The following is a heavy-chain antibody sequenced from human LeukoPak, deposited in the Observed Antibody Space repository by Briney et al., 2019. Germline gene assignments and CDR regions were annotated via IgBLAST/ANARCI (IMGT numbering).Heavy chain of an antibody. D-gene: IGHD3-22*01. V-gene: IGHV3-9*03. CDR2: ISWNSGSI. J-gene: IGHJ4*02. CDR3: AKALGSYYYDSSGYLDY. Sequence: GRSLRLSCAASGFTFDDYAMHWVRQAPGKGLEWVSGISWNSGSIGYADSVKGRFTISRDNAKNSLYLQMNSLRAEDMALYYCAKALGSYYYDSSGYLDYWGQGTLVTVSS. CDR1: GFTFDDYA.